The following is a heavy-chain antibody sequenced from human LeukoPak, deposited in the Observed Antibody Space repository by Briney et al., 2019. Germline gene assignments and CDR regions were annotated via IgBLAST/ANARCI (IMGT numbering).Heavy chain of an antibody. Sequence: GGSLRLFCAASGFTFSSYWMSWVRQAPGKGLEWVANIKQDGSEKYYVDSVKGRFTISRDNAKNSLYLQMNSLRAEDTALYYCARDGSGTYGHYYYGMDVWGQGTTVTVS. CDR3: ARDGSGTYGHYYYGMDV. J-gene: IGHJ6*02. CDR2: IKQDGSEK. CDR1: GFTFSSYW. D-gene: IGHD1-26*01. V-gene: IGHV3-7*01.